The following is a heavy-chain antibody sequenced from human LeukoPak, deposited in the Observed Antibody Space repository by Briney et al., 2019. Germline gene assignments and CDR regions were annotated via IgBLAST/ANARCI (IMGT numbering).Heavy chain of an antibody. CDR1: GGSISSGGYY. Sequence: SETLSLTCTVSGGSISSGGYYWSWIRQHPGKGLEWIGYIYYSGSTYYNPSLKSRVTISVDTSKNQFSLKLSSVTAADTAVYYCARDQYSSSWYQSFDYWGQGTLVTVSS. D-gene: IGHD6-13*01. CDR2: IYYSGST. CDR3: ARDQYSSSWYQSFDY. J-gene: IGHJ4*02. V-gene: IGHV4-31*03.